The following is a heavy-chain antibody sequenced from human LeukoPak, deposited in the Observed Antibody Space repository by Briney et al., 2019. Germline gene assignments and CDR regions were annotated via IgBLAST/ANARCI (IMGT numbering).Heavy chain of an antibody. CDR1: GFTVSSNY. Sequence: GGSLRLSCAASGFTVSSNYMSWVRQAPGKWLEWVSVIYSGGSTYYADSVKGRFTISRDKSKNTLYLQMDSLGTEDTALYYCAKSTAMVTWGSFEIWGQGTMVTVSS. J-gene: IGHJ3*02. V-gene: IGHV3-53*05. CDR2: IYSGGST. CDR3: AKSTAMVTWGSFEI. D-gene: IGHD5-18*01.